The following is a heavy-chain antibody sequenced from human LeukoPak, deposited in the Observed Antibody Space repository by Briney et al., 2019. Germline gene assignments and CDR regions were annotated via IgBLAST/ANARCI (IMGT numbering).Heavy chain of an antibody. J-gene: IGHJ3*01. Sequence: GGSLRLSCAASGFTFSAFAMSWVRQAPGKGLEWVSGIRRSGDTTYYADSVKGRFTISRDNSKNTLDLQMNSLRAEDTALYYCAKDGGRGGGSAFDVWGQGTMVTVSS. CDR1: GFTFSAFA. CDR3: AKDGGRGGGSAFDV. D-gene: IGHD1-26*01. CDR2: IRRSGDTT. V-gene: IGHV3-23*01.